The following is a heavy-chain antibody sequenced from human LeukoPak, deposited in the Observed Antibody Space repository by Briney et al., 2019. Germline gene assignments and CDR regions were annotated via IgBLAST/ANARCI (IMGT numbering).Heavy chain of an antibody. CDR1: SSY. J-gene: IGHJ4*02. D-gene: IGHD3-10*01. CDR2: IYYSGST. Sequence: SSYWVTWIRQPPGKGLEWIGSIYYSGSTYYNPSLKSRVTISVDTSKNQFSLKLSSVTAADTAVYYCARDQYGSGFDYWGQGTLVTVSS. CDR3: ARDQYGSGFDY. V-gene: IGHV4-39*07.